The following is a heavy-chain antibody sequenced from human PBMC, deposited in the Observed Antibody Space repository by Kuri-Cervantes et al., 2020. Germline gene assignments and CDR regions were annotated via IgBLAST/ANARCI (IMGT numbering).Heavy chain of an antibody. CDR3: TRSIEY. V-gene: IGHV3-74*01. CDR2: INRVGCSR. Sequence: GESLKISCVASGFTFSNFWMHWVRQAPGKGLVWVSGINRVGCSRYYMDSVKGRFTISRDDAKNTLYLQMNSLRVEDTAVYYCTRSIEYWGRGTLVTVSS. CDR1: GFTFSNFW. J-gene: IGHJ4*02.